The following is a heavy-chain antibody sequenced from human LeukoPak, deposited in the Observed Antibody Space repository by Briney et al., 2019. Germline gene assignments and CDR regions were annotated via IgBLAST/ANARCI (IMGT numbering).Heavy chain of an antibody. D-gene: IGHD1-26*01. Sequence: RASVKVSCKVSGYTLTELSMHWVRQAPGKGLEWMGGFDPEDGETIYAQKFQGRVTMTEDASTDTAYMELSSLRSEDTAVYYCATTLGLPWWELDYWGQGTLVTVSS. CDR3: ATTLGLPWWELDY. J-gene: IGHJ4*02. V-gene: IGHV1-24*01. CDR2: FDPEDGET. CDR1: GYTLTELS.